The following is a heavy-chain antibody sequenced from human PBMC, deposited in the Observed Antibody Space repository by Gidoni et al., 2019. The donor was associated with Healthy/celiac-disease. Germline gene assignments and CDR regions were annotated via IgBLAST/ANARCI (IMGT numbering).Heavy chain of an antibody. D-gene: IGHD6-25*01. CDR3: ARVSKAADAFDI. Sequence: VQMVESGGGLVKPGGSLRLDCAASGLTFKSYSMNWVRQAPGKGLEAVSSISSSSSSIYYADSVKGRFTISRDNAKNSLYLQMNSLSAEDTAVYYCARVSKAADAFDIWGQGTMVTVSS. CDR2: ISSSSSSI. CDR1: GLTFKSYS. V-gene: IGHV3-21*01. J-gene: IGHJ3*02.